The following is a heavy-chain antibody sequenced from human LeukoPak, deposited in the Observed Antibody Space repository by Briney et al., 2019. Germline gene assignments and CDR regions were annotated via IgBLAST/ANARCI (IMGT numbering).Heavy chain of an antibody. CDR1: GYSFTSYW. V-gene: IGHV5-51*01. Sequence: GESLKFSCKGSGYSFTSYWIGWVRQMPGKALEWMGIIYPGDSDTRYSPSFQGQVTISADKSISTAYLQWSSLKASDTAMYYCARPSGCSYYYYGMDVWGQGTTVTVSS. D-gene: IGHD6-25*01. J-gene: IGHJ6*02. CDR2: IYPGDSDT. CDR3: ARPSGCSYYYYGMDV.